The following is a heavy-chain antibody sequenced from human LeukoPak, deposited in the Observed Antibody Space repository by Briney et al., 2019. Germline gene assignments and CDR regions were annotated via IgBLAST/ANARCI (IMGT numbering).Heavy chain of an antibody. Sequence: GGSLRLSCAASGFTFSSYGLHWVSQAPGRGLEWVAVIWYDGSNKYYADSVKGRFTISRDNSKNTLYLQMNSLRAEDTAVYYCVTVDRDAFDIWGQGTMVTVSS. CDR2: IWYDGSNK. CDR3: VTVDRDAFDI. CDR1: GFTFSSYG. V-gene: IGHV3-33*01. J-gene: IGHJ3*02.